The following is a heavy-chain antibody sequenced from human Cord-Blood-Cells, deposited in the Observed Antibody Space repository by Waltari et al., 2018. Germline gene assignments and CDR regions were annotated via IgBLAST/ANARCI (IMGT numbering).Heavy chain of an antibody. D-gene: IGHD6-13*01. CDR1: GFTFSSSR. CDR3: ARGSSSWYYFDY. J-gene: IGHJ4*02. V-gene: IGHV3-21*01. CDR2: ISSSSSYI. Sequence: EVQLVESGGGLVKPGGSLRLSCAASGFTFSSSRMDWVRQAPGKGLEWVSSISSSSSYIYYADSVKGRFTISRDNAKNSLYLQMNSLRAEDTAVYYCARGSSSWYYFDYWGQGTLVTVSS.